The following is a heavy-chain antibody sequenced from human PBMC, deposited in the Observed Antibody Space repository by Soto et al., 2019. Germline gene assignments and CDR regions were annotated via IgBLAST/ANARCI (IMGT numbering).Heavy chain of an antibody. CDR1: GFTFSSYA. J-gene: IGHJ4*02. CDR3: AKDVRPGGYAIFGYFDY. V-gene: IGHV3-23*01. CDR2: ISGSGGST. Sequence: GGSLRLSCAASGFTFSSYAMSWVRQAPGKGLEWVSAISGSGGSTYYADSVKGRFTISRDNSKNTLYLQMNSLRAEDTAVYYCAKDVRPGGYAIFGYFDYWGQGTLVTVSS. D-gene: IGHD5-12*01.